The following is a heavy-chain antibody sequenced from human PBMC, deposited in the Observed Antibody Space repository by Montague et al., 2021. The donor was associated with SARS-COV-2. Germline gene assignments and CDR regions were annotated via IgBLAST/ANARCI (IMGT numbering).Heavy chain of an antibody. J-gene: IGHJ6*02. V-gene: IGHV3-30-3*01. CDR2: ISYDGTYK. Sequence: SLRLSCAASGFTFSSYPMHWVRQALGKGLEWVAVISYDGTYKYYADSVKGRFTISRDNSKNTLYLQLNSLRAEDTAVYFCARDHQFYDVLTAYFPSNYYHNYYGMDVWGQGTTVTVSS. CDR1: GFTFSSYP. CDR3: ARDHQFYDVLTAYFPSNYYHNYYGMDV. D-gene: IGHD3-9*01.